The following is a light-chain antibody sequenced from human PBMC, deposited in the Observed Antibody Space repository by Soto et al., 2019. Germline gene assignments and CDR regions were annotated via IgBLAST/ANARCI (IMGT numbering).Light chain of an antibody. CDR1: GNDIGVYDF. CDR3: KSYAGSKTYV. CDR2: EVV. J-gene: IGLJ1*01. Sequence: QSVLKQPPSASGSPGQSVTISCTGTGNDIGVYDFVSWYQHHPGKAPRLIIYEVVQRPSGVPDRFSGSKSGNTASLTVSGLQAADEADYFCKSYAGSKTYVFGSGTKV. V-gene: IGLV2-8*01.